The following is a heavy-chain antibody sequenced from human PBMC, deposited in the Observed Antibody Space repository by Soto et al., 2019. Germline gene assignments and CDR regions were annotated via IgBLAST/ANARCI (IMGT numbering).Heavy chain of an antibody. Sequence: EVQLVESGGGLIQPGGSLRLSCAVSGFTVSNNYMSWVRQAPGKGLEGVSVIYSGGYTAYGDSVKGRFTISRDNSKTNLFLKMITLAADHPAVYYSANSPGGGGYWGQGTLVTVSS. V-gene: IGHV3-53*01. CDR3: ANSPGGGGY. J-gene: IGHJ4*02. D-gene: IGHD3-10*01. CDR2: IYSGGYT. CDR1: GFTVSNNY.